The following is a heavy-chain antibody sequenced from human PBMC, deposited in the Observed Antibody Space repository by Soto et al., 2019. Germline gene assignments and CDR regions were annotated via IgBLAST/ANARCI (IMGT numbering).Heavy chain of an antibody. V-gene: IGHV3-30*18. CDR1: GFTFSASG. Sequence: GGSLRLSCAASGFTFSASGMHWVRQAPGKGLEWMAVISYDGSNKYYADSEKGRVTITKDTSASTADMELSGLTSEDTAVYYCAKSKGGWVPDFWGPGTLVTVSS. CDR2: ISYDGSNK. D-gene: IGHD6-19*01. CDR3: AKSKGGWVPDF. J-gene: IGHJ4*02.